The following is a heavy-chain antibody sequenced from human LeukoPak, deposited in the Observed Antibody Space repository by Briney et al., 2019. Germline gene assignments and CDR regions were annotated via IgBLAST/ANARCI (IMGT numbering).Heavy chain of an antibody. D-gene: IGHD3-16*01. Sequence: PSETLSLTCAVYGGSFSGYYWSWIRLPPGKGLEWIGEINHSGSTNYNPSLKSRVTISVDTSKNQFSLKLSSVTAADTAAYYCAREGYDYVWGSDWGQGTLVTVSS. CDR2: INHSGST. V-gene: IGHV4-34*01. CDR3: AREGYDYVWGSD. CDR1: GGSFSGYY. J-gene: IGHJ4*02.